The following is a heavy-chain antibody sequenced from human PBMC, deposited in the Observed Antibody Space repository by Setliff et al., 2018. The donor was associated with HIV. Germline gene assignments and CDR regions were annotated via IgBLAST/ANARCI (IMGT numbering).Heavy chain of an antibody. D-gene: IGHD2-15*01. V-gene: IGHV3-74*01. CDR2: VNNDGTDT. CDR1: GFTFNSYW. CDR3: ARGGFNHAFDI. Sequence: GGSLRLSCVASGFTFNSYWMYWVRQAQGKGLVCVSRVNNDGTDTIYADSVKGRFTISRDNAKSTVYLQMGSLSADDTAVYYCARGGFNHAFDIWGQGTMVTVSS. J-gene: IGHJ3*02.